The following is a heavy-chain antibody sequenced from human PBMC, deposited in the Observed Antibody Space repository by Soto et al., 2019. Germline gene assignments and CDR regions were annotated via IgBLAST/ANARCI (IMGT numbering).Heavy chain of an antibody. J-gene: IGHJ4*02. CDR2: IIPLFGTA. CDR3: AGGASTHYYDSSGYYKGPLDY. D-gene: IGHD3-22*01. V-gene: IGHV1-69*01. CDR1: GGTFNIYS. Sequence: QVQLVQSGADVKKPGSSVKVSCKASGGTFNIYSISWVRQAPGQGLEWMGGIIPLFGTAYYAQEFQGRVTITADESTSTAYMELSSLRSEDTAVYFCAGGASTHYYDSSGYYKGPLDYWGQGTLVTVSS.